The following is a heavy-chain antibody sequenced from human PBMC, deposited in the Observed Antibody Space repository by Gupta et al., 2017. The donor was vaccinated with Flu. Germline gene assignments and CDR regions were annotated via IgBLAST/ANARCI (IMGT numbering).Heavy chain of an antibody. Sequence: QVQLVQSGAEVKKPGSSVKVSCKASGGTFSSYAISWVRQAPGQGLEWMGGIIPIFGTGNYAKKFQGRVTITAYKSTSTAYMELSSLRSEDTAVYYCAKKLTQQHRIVGFDPWGQGTLVTVSS. CDR2: IIPIFGTG. D-gene: IGHD6-13*01. CDR3: AKKLTQQHRIVGFDP. CDR1: GGTFSSYA. J-gene: IGHJ5*02. V-gene: IGHV1-69*06.